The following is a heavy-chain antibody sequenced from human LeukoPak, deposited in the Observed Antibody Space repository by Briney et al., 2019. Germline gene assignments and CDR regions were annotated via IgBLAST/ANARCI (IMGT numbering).Heavy chain of an antibody. V-gene: IGHV3-23*01. D-gene: IGHD2-2*01. CDR2: ISATDGTT. CDR1: GFTFASYA. Sequence: GGSLRLSCAASGFTFASYAMTWVRQAPGKGLEWVSSISATDGTTYYADSLRGRFTISRDNSKNTLYLQMNSLRAEDTAVYYCAKDPSRVVPAARLDYWGQGTLVTVSS. CDR3: AKDPSRVVPAARLDY. J-gene: IGHJ4*02.